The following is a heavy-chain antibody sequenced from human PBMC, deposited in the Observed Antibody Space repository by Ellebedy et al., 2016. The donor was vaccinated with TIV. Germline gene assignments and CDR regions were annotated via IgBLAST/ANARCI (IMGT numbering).Heavy chain of an antibody. CDR1: GGSVSSGSYY. J-gene: IGHJ5*02. Sequence: SETLSLXXTVSGGSVSSGSYYWSWIRQPPGKGLEWIGYIYYSGSTNYNPSLKSRVTISVDTSKNQFSLRLNSVTAADTAVYYCARHPMRYFDWFDPWGQGTLVTVSP. CDR2: IYYSGST. V-gene: IGHV4-61*01. D-gene: IGHD3-9*01. CDR3: ARHPMRYFDWFDP.